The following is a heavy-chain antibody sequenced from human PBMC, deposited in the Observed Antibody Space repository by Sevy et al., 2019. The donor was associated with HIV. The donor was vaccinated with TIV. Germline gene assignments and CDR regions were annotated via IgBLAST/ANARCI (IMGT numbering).Heavy chain of an antibody. V-gene: IGHV3-7*01. CDR1: GFTFSSYW. Sequence: GGSLRLSCAASGFTFSSYWMSWVRQAPGKGLEWVANIKQDGSEKYYVDSVKGRFTISRDNAKNSLYLQMNSLRAEDTAVYYCASSVDYWYFDLWGRGTLVTVSS. CDR3: ASSVDYWYFDL. D-gene: IGHD6-25*01. CDR2: IKQDGSEK. J-gene: IGHJ2*01.